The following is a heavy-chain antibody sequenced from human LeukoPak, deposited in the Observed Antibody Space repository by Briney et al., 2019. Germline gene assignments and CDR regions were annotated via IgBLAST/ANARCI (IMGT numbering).Heavy chain of an antibody. J-gene: IGHJ5*02. CDR1: GYTFTGYY. CDR2: INPNSGGT. V-gene: IGHV1-2*02. CDR3: ARYQISGSGSYNWFDP. D-gene: IGHD3-10*01. Sequence: ASVKVSCKASGYTFTGYYMHWVRQAPGQGLEWMGWINPNSGGTNYAQKFQGRVTMTRDTSISTAHMELSRLRSDDTAVYYCARYQISGSGSYNWFDPWGQGTLVTVSS.